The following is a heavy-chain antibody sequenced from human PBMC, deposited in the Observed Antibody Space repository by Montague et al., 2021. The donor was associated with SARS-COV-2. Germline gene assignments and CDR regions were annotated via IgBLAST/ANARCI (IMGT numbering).Heavy chain of an antibody. D-gene: IGHD2-15*01. CDR1: GYSISSGYY. J-gene: IGHJ5*02. CDR2: IYHSGST. V-gene: IGHV4-38-2*02. CDR3: ARERRYRSGGSCYSGWFDP. Sequence: SETLSLTCTVSGYSISSGYYWGWIRQPPGKGLEWIGSIYHSGSTYYNPSLMSRVTISVDTSKYQFSLKLSSVTAADTAVYYCARERRYRSGGSCYSGWFDPWGQGTLVTVSS.